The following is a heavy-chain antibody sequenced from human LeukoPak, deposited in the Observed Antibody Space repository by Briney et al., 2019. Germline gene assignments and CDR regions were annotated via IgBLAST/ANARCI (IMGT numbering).Heavy chain of an antibody. J-gene: IGHJ4*02. Sequence: GGSLRLYCVASGFTFSSYAMSWVRQAPGKGLEWVSAMSVSGGSTYYADSAKGRFTMSRDNSKNTLYLQMNSLRAEDTAVYYCVTVTSDYWGQGTLVTVSS. CDR3: VTVTSDY. CDR2: MSVSGGST. D-gene: IGHD4-17*01. V-gene: IGHV3-23*01. CDR1: GFTFSSYA.